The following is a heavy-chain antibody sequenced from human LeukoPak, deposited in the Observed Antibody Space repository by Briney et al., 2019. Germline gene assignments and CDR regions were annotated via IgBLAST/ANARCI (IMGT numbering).Heavy chain of an antibody. CDR2: LSSSSTYV. V-gene: IGHV3-21*01. Sequence: GGSLRLSCAASGFTFSTYSMNWVRQAPGKGLKWVSSLSSSSTYVYYADSVKGRFTISRDNAKNSLYLQMNSLRAEDTAVYYCARVRCSGGGCFYNFDYWGQGSLVTVSS. J-gene: IGHJ4*02. D-gene: IGHD2-15*01. CDR1: GFTFSTYS. CDR3: ARVRCSGGGCFYNFDY.